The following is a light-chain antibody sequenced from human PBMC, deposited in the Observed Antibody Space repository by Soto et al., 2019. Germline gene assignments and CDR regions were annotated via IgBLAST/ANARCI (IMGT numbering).Light chain of an antibody. V-gene: IGKV1-8*01. Sequence: AIRMTQSPSSLSASTGDRVTITCRASQGISSYLAWYQQKPGKAPKLLIYAAYTLQSGVPSRFSGSGSGTDFTLTISCLQSEDFATYYCQQYYSYSTFGQGTKVEIK. J-gene: IGKJ1*01. CDR3: QQYYSYST. CDR2: AAY. CDR1: QGISSY.